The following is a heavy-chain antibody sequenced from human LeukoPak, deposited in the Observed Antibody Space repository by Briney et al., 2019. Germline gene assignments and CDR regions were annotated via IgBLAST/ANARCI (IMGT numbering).Heavy chain of an antibody. D-gene: IGHD2-2*01. Sequence: GGSLRLSCAASGFTFSSYAMSWVRQAPGKGLEWVSAISGGGIGIYYADSLKGRFTISRDDSKNTLYLQMNSLRAEDTAVYYCTRRRGNQQPIDYWGQGTLVTLSS. CDR1: GFTFSSYA. V-gene: IGHV3-23*01. J-gene: IGHJ4*02. CDR3: TRRRGNQQPIDY. CDR2: ISGGGIGI.